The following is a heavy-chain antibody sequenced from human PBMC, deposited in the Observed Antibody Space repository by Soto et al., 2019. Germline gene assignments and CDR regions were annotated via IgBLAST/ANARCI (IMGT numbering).Heavy chain of an antibody. D-gene: IGHD4-17*01. CDR3: ARGESYGDSDAFDI. CDR1: GYTFTSYD. CDR2: MNPNSGNT. Sequence: ASVKVSCKASGYTFTSYDINLVRQATGQGLEWMGWMNPNSGNTGYAQKFQGRVTMTRNTSISTAYMELSSLRSEDTAVYYCARGESYGDSDAFDIWGQGTMVTVPS. V-gene: IGHV1-8*01. J-gene: IGHJ3*02.